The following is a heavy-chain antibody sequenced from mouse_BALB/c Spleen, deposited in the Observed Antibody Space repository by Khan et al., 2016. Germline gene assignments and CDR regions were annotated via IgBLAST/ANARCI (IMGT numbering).Heavy chain of an antibody. J-gene: IGHJ2*01. CDR2: FSPGNGDI. CDR3: ELTRNPLFDY. D-gene: IGHD4-1*01. V-gene: IGHV1S53*02. CDR1: VYTFTDHA. Sequence: QVQLQQSDAELVKTGASVMISCKASVYTFTDHAIHWVKQTPEQGLAWLGYFSPGNGDITYNEKFKDKATLTADRSSSTAYMQLNSLTSEDSAMYFGELTRNPLFDYWGQGTTLTVSS.